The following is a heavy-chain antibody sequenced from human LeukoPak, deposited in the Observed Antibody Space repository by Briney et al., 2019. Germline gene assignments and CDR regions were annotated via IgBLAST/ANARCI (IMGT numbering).Heavy chain of an antibody. J-gene: IGHJ5*02. CDR2: IYYTGST. CDR1: GGSISNDY. D-gene: IGHD3-22*01. Sequence: SETLSLTCTVSGGSISNDYWSWVRQPPGKGLEWIGYIYYTGSTNYKSSLKSRVTISVDTSKNQFSLKLSSVTAADTAVYYCVRHRPGGSGYYDPWGQGTLVTVSS. V-gene: IGHV4-59*08. CDR3: VRHRPGGSGYYDP.